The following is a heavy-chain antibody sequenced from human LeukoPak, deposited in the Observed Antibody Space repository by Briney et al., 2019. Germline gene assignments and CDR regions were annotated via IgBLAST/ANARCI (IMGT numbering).Heavy chain of an antibody. CDR2: INHSGST. Sequence: SETLSLTCTVSGGSISSNSYYWGWIRQPPGKGLEWIGEINHSGSTNYNPSLKSRVTISVDTSKNQFSLKLSSVTAADTAVYYCASGDSGDAFDIWGQGTMVTVSS. CDR3: ASGDSGDAFDI. CDR1: GGSISSNSYY. D-gene: IGHD1-26*01. J-gene: IGHJ3*02. V-gene: IGHV4-39*07.